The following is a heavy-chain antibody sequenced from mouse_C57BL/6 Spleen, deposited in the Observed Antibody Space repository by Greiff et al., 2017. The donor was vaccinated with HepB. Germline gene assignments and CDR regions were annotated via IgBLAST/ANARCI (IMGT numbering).Heavy chain of an antibody. D-gene: IGHD2-2*01. CDR3: ASLWLPRSYFDY. J-gene: IGHJ2*01. Sequence: QVQLQQPGTELVKPGASVKLSCKASGYTFTSYWMPWVKQRPGQGLEWIGNINPSNGGTNYNEKFKSKATLTVDKSSSTAYMQLSSLTSEDSAVYYCASLWLPRSYFDYWGQGTTLTVSS. V-gene: IGHV1-53*01. CDR1: GYTFTSYW. CDR2: INPSNGGT.